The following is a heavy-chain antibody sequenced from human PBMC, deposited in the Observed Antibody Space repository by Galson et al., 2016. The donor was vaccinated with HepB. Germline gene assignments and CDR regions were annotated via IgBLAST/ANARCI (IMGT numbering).Heavy chain of an antibody. V-gene: IGHV3-53*01. D-gene: IGHD6-19*01. CDR1: GFSIRNNY. J-gene: IGHJ6*02. CDR3: ARDVRSAVAQSGMDV. Sequence: SLRLSCAASGFSIRNNYISWVRQAPGKGLEWVSVIYSGGDTSYAGSVKGRFTMSRDISKNTLYLQMNSLTVDDTAVYFCARDVRSAVAQSGMDVWGQGTTVAVSS. CDR2: IYSGGDT.